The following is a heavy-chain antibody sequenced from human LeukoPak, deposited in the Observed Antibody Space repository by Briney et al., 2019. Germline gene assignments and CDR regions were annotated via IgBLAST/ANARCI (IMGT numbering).Heavy chain of an antibody. CDR3: ARGTTVVTVGFDY. V-gene: IGHV5-51*01. J-gene: IGHJ4*02. Sequence: ESLKISCKGSGYSFTTYWIGWVRQMPGKGLEWMGIIYPGDSDTRYSPSFQGQVTISADKSISTAYLQWSSLKASDTAMYYCARGTTVVTVGFDYWGQGTLVTVSS. CDR2: IYPGDSDT. CDR1: GYSFTTYW. D-gene: IGHD4-23*01.